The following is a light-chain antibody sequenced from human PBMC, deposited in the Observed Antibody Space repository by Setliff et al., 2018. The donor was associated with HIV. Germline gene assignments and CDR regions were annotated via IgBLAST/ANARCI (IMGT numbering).Light chain of an antibody. Sequence: SYELTQPQSVSVAPGKTATITCGGNNIGSKRVHWYQQRPGQAPVLVIYYDSDRPSGIPERFSGSNFGNPATLSISRVEAGDEADYYCQVWDSSRDHVVFGGGTKVTVL. CDR2: YDS. CDR3: QVWDSSRDHVV. CDR1: NIGSKR. V-gene: IGLV3-21*04. J-gene: IGLJ2*01.